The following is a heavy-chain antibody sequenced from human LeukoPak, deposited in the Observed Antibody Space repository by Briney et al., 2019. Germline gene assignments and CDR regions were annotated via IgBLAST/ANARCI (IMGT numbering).Heavy chain of an antibody. Sequence: NPGGSLRLSCAASGFTFGSYTMNWVRQAPGKGLEWVSSISSGSTYTHYADSVKGRFTISRDNAKNSSYLQMNSLRAEDTAVYYCARAHDYYYYYMDVWGKGTTVTVSS. J-gene: IGHJ6*03. CDR1: GFTFGSYT. CDR3: ARAHDYYYYYMDV. CDR2: ISSGSTYT. V-gene: IGHV3-21*01.